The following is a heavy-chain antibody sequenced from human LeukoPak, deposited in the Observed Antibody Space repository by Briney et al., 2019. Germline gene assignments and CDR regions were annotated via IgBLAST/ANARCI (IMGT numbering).Heavy chain of an antibody. CDR2: IYPDDSDI. CDR1: GYSFTDYW. J-gene: IGHJ3*02. Sequence: GESLKISGKGSGYSFTDYWIGWVRQMPGEGLQWMGIIYPDDSDIRYSPSFQGQVTISADKSIITDYLQWSSLKASDTAMYYCARHGRGSRSPNAFDIWGQGTMVSVSS. V-gene: IGHV5-51*01. D-gene: IGHD3-10*01. CDR3: ARHGRGSRSPNAFDI.